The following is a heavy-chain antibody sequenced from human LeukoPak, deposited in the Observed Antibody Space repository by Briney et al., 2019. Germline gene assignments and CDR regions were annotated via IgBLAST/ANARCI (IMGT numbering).Heavy chain of an antibody. Sequence: GGSLRLSCAASGFTFSSYGMHWVRQAPGKGLEWVAVISYGESNKYYADSVKGRFTISRDNSKNTLYLQMNSLRAEDTAVYYCAKDLSSRDYVWGSYRPDFDYWGQGTLVTVSS. CDR1: GFTFSSYG. J-gene: IGHJ4*02. V-gene: IGHV3-30*12. CDR2: ISYGESNK. D-gene: IGHD3-16*02. CDR3: AKDLSSRDYVWGSYRPDFDY.